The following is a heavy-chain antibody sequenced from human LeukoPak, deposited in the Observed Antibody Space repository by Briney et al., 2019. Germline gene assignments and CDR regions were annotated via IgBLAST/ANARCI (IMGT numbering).Heavy chain of an antibody. J-gene: IGHJ4*02. V-gene: IGHV3-23*01. D-gene: IGHD6-6*01. Sequence: GGSLRLSCAASGFTFTTYAVNWVRQAPGKGLDWVSAISGDGTFIYYAESVKGRFTISRDSSKSTVYLQMNSLRAEDTAIYYCARVDASSLSRARFDYWGPGTLVTVSS. CDR2: ISGDGTFI. CDR1: GFTFTTYA. CDR3: ARVDASSLSRARFDY.